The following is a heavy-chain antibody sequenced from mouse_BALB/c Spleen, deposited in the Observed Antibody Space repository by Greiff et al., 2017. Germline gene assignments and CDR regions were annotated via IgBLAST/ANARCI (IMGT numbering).Heavy chain of an antibody. J-gene: IGHJ1*01. CDR1: GFTFSSYT. CDR2: ISSGGST. D-gene: IGHD1-2*01. Sequence: EVKLVESGGGLVKPGGSLKLSCAASGFTFSSYTMSWVRQTPEKRLEWVASISSGGSTYYPDSVKGRFTISRDNARNILYLQMSSLRSEDTAMYYCAREGITTARYFDVWGAGTTVTVSS. CDR3: AREGITTARYFDV. V-gene: IGHV5-6-5*01.